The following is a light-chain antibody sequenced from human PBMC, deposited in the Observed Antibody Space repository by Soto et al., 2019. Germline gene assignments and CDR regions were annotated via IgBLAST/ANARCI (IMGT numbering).Light chain of an antibody. CDR3: QQASTYPIT. CDR2: AAS. V-gene: IGKV1-12*01. CDR1: QNIVSW. J-gene: IGKJ4*01. Sequence: DSQRTQSPSSVCASVGDSVTTICRASQNIVSWLPWYQHKPGKAPNLLLSAASTFQSGVPSRFSGSGSGTGFTLTISSLQPEDVATYYCQQASTYPITFGGGTKLDI.